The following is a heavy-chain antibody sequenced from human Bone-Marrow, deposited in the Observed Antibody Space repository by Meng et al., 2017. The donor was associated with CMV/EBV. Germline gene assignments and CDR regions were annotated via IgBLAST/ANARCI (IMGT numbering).Heavy chain of an antibody. Sequence: QVELVGSGGGLVQPGGSLRPSWAASGFTFSSYGMHWVRQAPGKGPEWVAFIRNDESDKYYGDSVKGRFTISRDTSKNTVDLQMNSLRTEDTAVYYCAKDDPVFHYWGQGTLVTASS. CDR2: IRNDESDK. CDR3: AKDDPVFHY. V-gene: IGHV3-30*02. CDR1: GFTFSSYG. J-gene: IGHJ4*02.